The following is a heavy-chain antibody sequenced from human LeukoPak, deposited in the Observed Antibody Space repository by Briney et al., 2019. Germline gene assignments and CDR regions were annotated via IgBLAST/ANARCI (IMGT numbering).Heavy chain of an antibody. CDR3: AKVLLSYSYGYCFDY. CDR1: GFTFSSYG. V-gene: IGHV3-30*18. CDR2: ISYDGSNK. Sequence: GRSLRLSCAASGFTFSSYGMHWVRQAPGKGLEWVAVISYDGSNKYYADSVKGRFTISRDNSKNTLYLQMNSLRAEDTAVYYCAKVLLSYSYGYCFDYWGQGTLVTVSS. J-gene: IGHJ4*02. D-gene: IGHD5-18*01.